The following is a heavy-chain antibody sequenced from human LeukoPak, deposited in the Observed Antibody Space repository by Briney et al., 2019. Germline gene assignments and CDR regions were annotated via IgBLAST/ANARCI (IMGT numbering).Heavy chain of an antibody. CDR1: GFTFSAYW. D-gene: IGHD6-19*01. Sequence: GGSLRLSCAASGFTFSAYWMHWVRQAPGKGLVWVSRINDDETVTNYADSVKGRFTISRDNAKNTLYLQMNGLRAEDTAVYYCAREALGWYKAFDIWGQGTMVTVSS. V-gene: IGHV3-74*01. CDR2: INDDETVT. J-gene: IGHJ3*02. CDR3: AREALGWYKAFDI.